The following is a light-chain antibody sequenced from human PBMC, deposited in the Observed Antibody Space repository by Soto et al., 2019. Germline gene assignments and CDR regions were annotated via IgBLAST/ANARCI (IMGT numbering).Light chain of an antibody. CDR1: QGISSS. CDR3: QKYNSAPKT. V-gene: IGKV1-27*01. CDR2: AAS. J-gene: IGKJ1*01. Sequence: DIQMTQSPSSLSASVGDTVTITCRASQGISSSLAWYQQKPGKVPKLLIYAASTLQSGVPSRFSGSGSGTDFTLTISSLQPEDVATYYWQKYNSAPKTFGQGTKVEIK.